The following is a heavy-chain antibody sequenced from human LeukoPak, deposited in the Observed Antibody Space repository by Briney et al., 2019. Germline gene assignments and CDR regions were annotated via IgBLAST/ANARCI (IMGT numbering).Heavy chain of an antibody. CDR3: AIGIAARSKTFDY. V-gene: IGHV3-23*01. D-gene: IGHD6-6*01. CDR1: GFTFSSYN. CDR2: IGSGSVDK. Sequence: GGSLRLSCAASGFTFSSYNMNWVRQAPGKGLEWVSVIGSGSVDKHYADSVKGRFTISRDNSKNTLYLQMNSLRAEDTAVYYCAIGIAARSKTFDYWGQGTLVTVSS. J-gene: IGHJ4*02.